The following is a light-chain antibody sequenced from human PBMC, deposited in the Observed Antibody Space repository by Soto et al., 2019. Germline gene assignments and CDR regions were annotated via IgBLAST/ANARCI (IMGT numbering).Light chain of an antibody. J-gene: IGKJ5*01. V-gene: IGKV1-33*01. CDR3: QQYDNVPIT. CDR1: QAITNF. Sequence: DIQMTQSPSSLSASVGDRVTITCQASQAITNFLNWYQQKRGKAPRLLISDASNLETGVPSRFSGSGSGTDFTLTIGSLQPEDFATYYCQQYDNVPITFGQGTRLEIK. CDR2: DAS.